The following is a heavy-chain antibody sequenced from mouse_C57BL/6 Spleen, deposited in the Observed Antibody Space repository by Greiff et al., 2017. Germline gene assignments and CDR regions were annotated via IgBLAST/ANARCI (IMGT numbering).Heavy chain of an antibody. J-gene: IGHJ2*01. Sequence: VQLQQSGAELVRPGASVKLSCTASGFNIKDDYMHWVKQRPEQGLEWIGWIDPENGDTEYASKFQGKATITADTSSNTAYLQLSSLTSEDTAVYYCTKIAHYYGSRGYYFDYWGQGTTLTVSS. D-gene: IGHD1-1*01. CDR3: TKIAHYYGSRGYYFDY. CDR2: IDPENGDT. V-gene: IGHV14-4*01. CDR1: GFNIKDDY.